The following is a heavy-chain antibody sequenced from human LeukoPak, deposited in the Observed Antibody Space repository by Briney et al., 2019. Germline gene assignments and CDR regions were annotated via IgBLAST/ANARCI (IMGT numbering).Heavy chain of an antibody. CDR3: QGVPLGYSSGWTSDYSYMDV. CDR2: INYRGST. Sequence: SETLSLTCAVYGGSFTTSWWSWVRQAPGKGLEWIGEINYRGSTNYNPYPKSRGTILLDTPNSEFSLSLSFLTAADTAMYYCQGVPLGYSSGWTSDYSYMDVWGKGTPVTVS. V-gene: IGHV4-34*01. J-gene: IGHJ6*03. D-gene: IGHD6-19*01. CDR1: GGSFTTSW.